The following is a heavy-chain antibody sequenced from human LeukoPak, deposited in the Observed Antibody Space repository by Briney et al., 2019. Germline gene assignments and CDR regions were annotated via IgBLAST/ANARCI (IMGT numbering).Heavy chain of an antibody. D-gene: IGHD3-22*01. CDR3: AKDLIVVVTRWGAFDI. CDR1: GFTFDDYT. CDR2: ISWDGGST. V-gene: IGHV3-43*01. J-gene: IGHJ3*02. Sequence: GGSLRLSCAASGFTFDDYTMHWVRQAPGKGLEWVSLISWDGGSTYYADSVKGRFTISRDNSKNTLYLQMNSLRAEDTAVYYCAKDLIVVVTRWGAFDIWGQGTMVTVSS.